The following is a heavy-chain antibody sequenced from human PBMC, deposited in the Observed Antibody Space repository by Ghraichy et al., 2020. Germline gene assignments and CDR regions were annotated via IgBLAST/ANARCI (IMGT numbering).Heavy chain of an antibody. J-gene: IGHJ4*02. CDR3: ARVVVVPAAILGYFDY. CDR2: IKRDGSEK. V-gene: IGHV3-7*01. D-gene: IGHD2-2*01. CDR1: GFTFNSYW. Sequence: GGSLRLSCSASGFTFNSYWMSWVRQAPGKGLEWVANIKRDGSEKYYVDSVKGRFTISRDNAKNSLYLQMNSLRAEDTAVYYCARVVVVPAAILGYFDYWGQGTLVTVSS.